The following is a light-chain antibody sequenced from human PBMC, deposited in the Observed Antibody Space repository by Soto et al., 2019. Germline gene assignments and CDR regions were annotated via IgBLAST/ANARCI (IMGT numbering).Light chain of an antibody. CDR3: QQYGSSPTIT. J-gene: IGKJ5*01. Sequence: EIVLTKSPGTLSLSPGERATLSCRASQSVSSSYLAWYQQKPGQAPRLLIYGASSRATGIPDRFSGSGSGTDFTLIISRLEPEDFAVYYCQQYGSSPTITFGQGTRLEIK. CDR1: QSVSSSY. CDR2: GAS. V-gene: IGKV3-20*01.